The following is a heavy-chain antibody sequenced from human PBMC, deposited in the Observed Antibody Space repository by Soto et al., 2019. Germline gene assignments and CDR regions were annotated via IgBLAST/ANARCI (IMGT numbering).Heavy chain of an antibody. J-gene: IGHJ6*02. D-gene: IGHD6-19*01. CDR2: IIPIFGTA. CDR3: VLAVAANYYYYGMDV. CDR1: GGTFSSYA. V-gene: IGHV1-69*12. Sequence: QVQLVQSGAEVKKPGSSVKVSCKASGGTFSSYAISWVRQAPGQGLEWMGGIIPIFGTANYAQKFQGRVTVTADESTTTAYMGRSSLSSADTAVYYCVLAVAANYYYYGMDVWGQGTTVTVSS.